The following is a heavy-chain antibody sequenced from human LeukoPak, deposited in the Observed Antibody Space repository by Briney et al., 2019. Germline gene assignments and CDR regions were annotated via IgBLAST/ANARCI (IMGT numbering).Heavy chain of an antibody. D-gene: IGHD2-15*01. CDR3: ARDLCSGGSCYPWGAFDI. CDR1: GGSICSGGYY. V-gene: IGHV4-30-2*01. J-gene: IGHJ3*02. CDR2: IYHSGST. Sequence: SETLSLTCTVSGGSICSGGYYWSWIRQPPGKGLEWIGYIYHSGSTYYNPSLKSRVTISVDRSKNQFSLKLSSVTAADTAVYYCARDLCSGGSCYPWGAFDIWGQGTMVTVSS.